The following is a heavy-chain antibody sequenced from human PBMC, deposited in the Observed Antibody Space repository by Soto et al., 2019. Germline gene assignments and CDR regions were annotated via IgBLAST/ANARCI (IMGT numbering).Heavy chain of an antibody. CDR3: ARLGMWDVEVVVSGHPSPYGACET. CDR2: INPSGGRT. CDR1: GYTFTSYY. D-gene: IGHD2-15*01. V-gene: IGHV1-46*03. J-gene: IGHJ3*02. Sequence: QVQLVQSGAEVKKPGASVKVSCKASGYTFTSYYMHWVRQAPGQGLEWMGIINPSGGRTSYAQKLVGSVTMAIATCKRRVYMERSRLVCEDTAVYYCARLGMWDVEVVVSGHPSPYGACETGGQVT.